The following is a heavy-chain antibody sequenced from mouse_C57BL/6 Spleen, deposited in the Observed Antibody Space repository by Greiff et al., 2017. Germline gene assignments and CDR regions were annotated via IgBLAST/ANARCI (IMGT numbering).Heavy chain of an antibody. Sequence: EVKLVESGGGLVKPGGSLKLSCAASGFTFSDYGMHWVRQAPEKGLEWVAYISSGSSTIYYADTVKGRFTISRDNAKNTLFLQMTSLRSEDTAMYYCARDHGYYDWYFDVWGTGTTVTVSS. V-gene: IGHV5-17*01. CDR3: ARDHGYYDWYFDV. CDR2: ISSGSSTI. CDR1: GFTFSDYG. J-gene: IGHJ1*03. D-gene: IGHD2-3*01.